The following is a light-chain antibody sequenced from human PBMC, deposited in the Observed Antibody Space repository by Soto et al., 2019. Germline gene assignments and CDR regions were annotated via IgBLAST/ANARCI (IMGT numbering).Light chain of an antibody. Sequence: QSVVTQPPSVSGAPGQRVTISCTGSSSKIGAGYDGHWYQHLPGTAPKLPIYGNSNRPSGVPDRFSGSKSGTSASLAITGLQAEDEGHYYCQSYDSSLSGVVFGGGTKVTVL. J-gene: IGLJ2*01. V-gene: IGLV1-40*01. CDR2: GNS. CDR3: QSYDSSLSGVV. CDR1: SSKIGAGYD.